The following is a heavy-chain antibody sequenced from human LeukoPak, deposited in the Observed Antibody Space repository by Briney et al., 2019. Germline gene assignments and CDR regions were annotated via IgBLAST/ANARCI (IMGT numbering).Heavy chain of an antibody. CDR3: ANGGAVAAHFYGMDV. J-gene: IGHJ6*02. Sequence: SETLSLTCTVSGGSISSYYWSWIRQPPGKGLEWIGYIYHSGSTYYNPSLKSRVTISVDRSKNQFSLKLSSVTAADTAVYYCANGGAVAAHFYGMDVWGQGTTVTVSS. V-gene: IGHV4-59*04. CDR2: IYHSGST. D-gene: IGHD6-13*01. CDR1: GGSISSYY.